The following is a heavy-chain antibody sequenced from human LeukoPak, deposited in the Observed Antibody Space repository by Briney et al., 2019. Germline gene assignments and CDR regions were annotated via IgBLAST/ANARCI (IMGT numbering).Heavy chain of an antibody. V-gene: IGHV4-39*01. CDR1: GGSISSRDHY. CDR2: VFYSGSS. D-gene: IGHD3-10*01. CDR3: ARLVSLWFGESPNWFDP. Sequence: SETLSLTCTVSGGSISSRDHYWGWIRQPPAKGLEWIGNVFYSGSSYYNSSLQSRVTISVDTSKNQFSLKLRSVTAADTAVYYCARLVSLWFGESPNWFDPWGRGTLVTVSS. J-gene: IGHJ5*02.